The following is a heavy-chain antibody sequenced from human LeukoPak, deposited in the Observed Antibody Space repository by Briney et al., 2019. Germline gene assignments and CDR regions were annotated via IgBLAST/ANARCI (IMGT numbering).Heavy chain of an antibody. CDR1: GGSISSGDYY. J-gene: IGHJ3*02. D-gene: IGHD3-22*01. CDR2: IYHSGST. Sequence: SETLSLTCTVSGGSISSGDYYWSWIRQPPGKGLEWIGEIYHSGSTNYNPSLKSRVTISVDKSKNQFSLKLSSVTAADTAVYYCAIDSRPLIDAFDIWGQGTMVTVSS. CDR3: AIDSRPLIDAFDI. V-gene: IGHV4-39*07.